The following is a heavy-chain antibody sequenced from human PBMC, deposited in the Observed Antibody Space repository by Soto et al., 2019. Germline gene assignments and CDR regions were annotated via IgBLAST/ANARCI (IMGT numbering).Heavy chain of an antibody. V-gene: IGHV3-21*01. J-gene: IGHJ4*02. CDR1: GFTFSSYS. Sequence: SGGSLRLSCSGSGFTFSSYSMNWVRQAPGKGLEWVSSPSSSSGHIYYADSVKGRFTISRDNAKNSLYLQMNSLRAEDTAVYYCVRHWLATREFDYWGQGTLVTVSS. CDR2: PSSSSGHI. CDR3: VRHWLATREFDY. D-gene: IGHD1-26*01.